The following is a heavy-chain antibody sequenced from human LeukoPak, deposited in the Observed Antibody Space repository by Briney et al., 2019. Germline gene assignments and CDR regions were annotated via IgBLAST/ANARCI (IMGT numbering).Heavy chain of an antibody. CDR1: GFTLTKSA. D-gene: IGHD4-17*01. Sequence: SVTVSLKATGFTLTKSAMQGVRQARGKRLEWIGWIVVGSGNTNYAQKFQERVTITRDMSTSTAYIELSSLRSEDTAVYYCAAYTGDYGDFYYYMDVWGKGTTVTVSS. J-gene: IGHJ6*03. CDR3: AAYTGDYGDFYYYMDV. CDR2: IVVGSGNT. V-gene: IGHV1-58*02.